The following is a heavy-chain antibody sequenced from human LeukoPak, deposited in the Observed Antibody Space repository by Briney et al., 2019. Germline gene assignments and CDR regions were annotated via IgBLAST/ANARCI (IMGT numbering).Heavy chain of an antibody. CDR2: ISSSGSII. D-gene: IGHD3-16*01. V-gene: IGHV3-48*03. J-gene: IGHJ4*02. CDR3: ARDLEEGAPFFDY. Sequence: PGGSLRLSCAASGFTFSSYERNWVRQAPGKGLEWVSYISSSGSIISYADSVKGRFTISRDNARNSLYLQMNSLRAEDTAVYYCARDLEEGAPFFDYSGQGTLVTVSS. CDR1: GFTFSSYE.